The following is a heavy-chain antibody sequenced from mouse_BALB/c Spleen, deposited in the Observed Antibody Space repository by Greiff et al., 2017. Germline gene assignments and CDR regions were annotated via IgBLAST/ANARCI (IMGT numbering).Heavy chain of an antibody. J-gene: IGHJ2*01. CDR2: INPNNGGT. Sequence: VQLQQSGPELVKPGASVKIPCKASGYTFTDYNMDWVKQSHGKSLEWIGDINPNNGGTIYNQKFKGKATLTVDKSSSTAYMELRSLTSEDTAVYYCARYYGNYYFDDWGQGTTLTVSS. CDR3: ARYYGNYYFDD. V-gene: IGHV1-18*01. D-gene: IGHD2-1*01. CDR1: GYTFTDYN.